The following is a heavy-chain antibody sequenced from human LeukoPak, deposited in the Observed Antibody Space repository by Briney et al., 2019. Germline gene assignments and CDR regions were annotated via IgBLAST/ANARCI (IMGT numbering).Heavy chain of an antibody. CDR2: IYYSGST. CDR1: GGSISSSSYY. V-gene: IGHV4-39*01. CDR3: ARLGEWELPAFDY. J-gene: IGHJ4*02. Sequence: KASETLSLTCTVSGGSISSSSYYWGWIRQPPGKGLEWIGSIYYSGSTYYNPSLESRVTISVDTSKNQFSLKLSSVTAADTAVYYCARLGEWELPAFDYWGQGTLVTVSS. D-gene: IGHD1-26*01.